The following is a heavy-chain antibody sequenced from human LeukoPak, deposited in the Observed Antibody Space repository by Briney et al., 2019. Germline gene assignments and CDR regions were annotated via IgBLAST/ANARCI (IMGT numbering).Heavy chain of an antibody. Sequence: PSETLSLTCTVSGGSISSYYWSWIRQPPGKGLEWIGYIYSSGSTNYNPSLKSRVTISVDTSKNQFSLKLSSVTAADTAVYYCARGNYYYDSSGDYWGRGTLVTVSS. V-gene: IGHV4-59*01. J-gene: IGHJ4*02. CDR1: GGSISSYY. D-gene: IGHD3-22*01. CDR3: ARGNYYYDSSGDY. CDR2: IYSSGST.